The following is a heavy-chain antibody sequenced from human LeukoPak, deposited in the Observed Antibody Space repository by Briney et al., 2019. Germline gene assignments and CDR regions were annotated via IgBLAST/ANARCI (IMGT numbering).Heavy chain of an antibody. J-gene: IGHJ4*02. CDR1: GYAFTSYD. CDR2: MSPSSGDT. Sequence: GASVKVSCKASGYAFTSYDFNWVRQATGQRPEWMGWMSPSSGDTGYAQKFQDRVTMTRNTSISTAYMELSSLRSDDTAVYYCARETIVGASYWGQGTLVTVSS. CDR3: ARETIVGASY. V-gene: IGHV1-8*01. D-gene: IGHD1-26*01.